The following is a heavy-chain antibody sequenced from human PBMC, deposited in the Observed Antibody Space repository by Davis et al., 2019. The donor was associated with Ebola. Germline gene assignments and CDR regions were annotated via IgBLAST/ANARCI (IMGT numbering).Heavy chain of an antibody. V-gene: IGHV3-74*01. CDR2: INSDGSST. J-gene: IGHJ4*02. D-gene: IGHD6-6*01. CDR3: AGEFRPLGYFAY. CDR1: GFTFSSHW. Sequence: PGGSLRLSCAASGFTFSSHWMHWVRQAPGKGLVWVSRINSDGSSTSYADSVKGRFTISRDNSKNTLYLQMNSLSAEDTAVYYCAGEFRPLGYFAYWGQGTLVTVSS.